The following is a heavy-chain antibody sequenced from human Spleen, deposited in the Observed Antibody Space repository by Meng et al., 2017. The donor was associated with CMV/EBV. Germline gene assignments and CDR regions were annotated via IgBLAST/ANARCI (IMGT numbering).Heavy chain of an antibody. CDR3: ASSDAGDY. J-gene: IGHJ4*02. CDR1: GFTFSNYA. Sequence: GGSLRLSCAASGFTFSNYAMHWVRQAPGKGLEWVAVISYDGFNKYYADSVKGRFTISRDNSKNTLYLQMNSLRGEDTAVYYCASSDAGDYWGQGTLVTVSS. V-gene: IGHV3-30-3*01. D-gene: IGHD2-8*01. CDR2: ISYDGFNK.